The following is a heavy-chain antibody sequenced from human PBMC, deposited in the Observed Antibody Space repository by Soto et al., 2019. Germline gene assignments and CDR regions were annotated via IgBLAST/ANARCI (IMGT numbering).Heavy chain of an antibody. CDR2: IYYSGST. V-gene: IGHV4-61*05. D-gene: IGHD5-12*01. Sequence: PSETLSLTCTVSGGSISSSSYYWGWIRQPPGKGLEWIGYIYYSGSTNYNPSLKSRVTISVDTSKNQFSLKLSSVTAADTAVYYCARSGYDSGYDDYWGQGTLVTVSS. CDR3: ARSGYDSGYDDY. CDR1: GGSISSSSYY. J-gene: IGHJ4*02.